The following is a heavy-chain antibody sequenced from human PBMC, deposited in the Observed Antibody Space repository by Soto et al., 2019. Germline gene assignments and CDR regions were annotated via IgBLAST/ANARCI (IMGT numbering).Heavy chain of an antibody. CDR3: AREGQPAAGTTPHN. V-gene: IGHV3-30*04. CDR2: ISYDGGKK. D-gene: IGHD6-13*01. J-gene: IGHJ4*02. CDR1: GFNFSSYA. Sequence: LRLSCAASGFNFSSYAMHWVRQAPGKGLEWVAVISYDGGKKYYADSVKGRFTISRDNSKNTLYVEVNSLSAEDTAVYYCAREGQPAAGTTPHNWGQGTLVTVSS.